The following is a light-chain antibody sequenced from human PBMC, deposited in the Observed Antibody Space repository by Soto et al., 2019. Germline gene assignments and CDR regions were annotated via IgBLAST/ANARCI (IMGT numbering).Light chain of an antibody. CDR1: QSVSSNY. J-gene: IGKJ2*03. CDR3: QQYGDYNSPRYS. CDR2: ATS. V-gene: IGKV3-20*01. Sequence: EIVLTQSPGTLSLSPGDRVTLSCRASQSVSSNYLAWYQQKPGQAPRLLIYATSARATGIPDRFSGSGSGTDFILTISRLEPEDFAMYYCQQYGDYNSPRYSSGQGTRLEI.